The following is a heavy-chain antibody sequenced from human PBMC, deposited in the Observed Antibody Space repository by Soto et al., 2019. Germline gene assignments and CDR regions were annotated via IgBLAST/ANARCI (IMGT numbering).Heavy chain of an antibody. J-gene: IGHJ4*02. Sequence: EVQLVESGGGLVQPGRSLRLSCAASGFTFDDYAMHWVRQAPGKGLEWVAGISWNSGSIRYADSVKGRFTISRDNAKNSLYLQMTSLRTEDPALYYCAKGGQLLTEGGGYWGQGTLVTVSS. V-gene: IGHV3-9*01. CDR3: AKGGQLLTEGGGY. CDR1: GFTFDDYA. CDR2: ISWNSGSI. D-gene: IGHD2-2*01.